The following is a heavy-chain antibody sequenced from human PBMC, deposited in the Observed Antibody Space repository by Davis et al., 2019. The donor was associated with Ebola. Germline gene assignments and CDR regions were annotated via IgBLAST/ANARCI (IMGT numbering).Heavy chain of an antibody. CDR3: ARDGAHYVFWSGYYYLLGRSLDY. V-gene: IGHV3-74*03. CDR1: GFTFSKYW. J-gene: IGHJ4*02. Sequence: GESLKISCAASGFTFSKYWMHWVRQSPGKGLMWVSRINSDGSSSTREYADSVKGRFTISRDNAKNSLYLQMNSLRAEDTAVYYCARDGAHYVFWSGYYYLLGRSLDYWGQGTLVTVSS. CDR2: INSDGSSS. D-gene: IGHD3-3*01.